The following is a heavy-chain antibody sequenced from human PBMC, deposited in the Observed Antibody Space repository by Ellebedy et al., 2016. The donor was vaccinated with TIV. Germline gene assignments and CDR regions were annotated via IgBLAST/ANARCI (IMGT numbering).Heavy chain of an antibody. J-gene: IGHJ5*02. CDR3: ARVKDYGNYVGWFDP. Sequence: SVKVSCKASGGTFSSYSLTWVRQAPGQGLEWMGGILPAFGTPNYAQKFQGRVTITVDESKSIAYMELSSLRSDDTAVYYCARVKDYGNYVGWFDPWGQGTLVTVSS. CDR2: ILPAFGTP. CDR1: GGTFSSYS. D-gene: IGHD4-11*01. V-gene: IGHV1-69*13.